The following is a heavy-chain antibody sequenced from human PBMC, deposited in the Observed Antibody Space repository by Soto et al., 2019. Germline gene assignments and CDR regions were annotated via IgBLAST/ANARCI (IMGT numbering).Heavy chain of an antibody. CDR2: IDPSDSYT. Sequence: PGESLKISCKASGYTFTSYWITWVRQMPGKGLEWMGRIDPSDSYTNYSPSFQGHVTISADKSISTAYLQWSSLKASDTAMYYCARHIQQLWYHMDVWGQGTTVTVSS. J-gene: IGHJ6*02. CDR3: ARHIQQLWYHMDV. D-gene: IGHD5-18*01. CDR1: GYTFTSYW. V-gene: IGHV5-10-1*01.